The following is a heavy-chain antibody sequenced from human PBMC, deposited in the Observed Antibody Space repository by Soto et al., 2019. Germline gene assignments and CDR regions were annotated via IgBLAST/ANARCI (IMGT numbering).Heavy chain of an antibody. Sequence: QVQLQESGPGLVKPSQTLSLTCTVSGGSISSGDYYWSWIRQPPGKGLEWIGYIYYSGSTYYNPSLKSRVTISVDTSKNQFALKLSSVTAADTAVYYCARSTLITIFGVVTGDFDYWGQGTLVTVSS. CDR3: ARSTLITIFGVVTGDFDY. J-gene: IGHJ4*02. CDR1: GGSISSGDYY. V-gene: IGHV4-30-4*01. CDR2: IYYSGST. D-gene: IGHD3-3*01.